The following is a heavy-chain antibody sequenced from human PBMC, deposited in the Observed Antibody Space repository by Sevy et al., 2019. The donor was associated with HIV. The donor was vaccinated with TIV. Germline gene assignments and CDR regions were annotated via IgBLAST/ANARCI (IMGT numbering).Heavy chain of an antibody. CDR2: ISGSSNYI. CDR1: EFTFSSYN. CDR3: ARGPPDGSYDYFHY. Sequence: GGSLRLSCAFSEFTFSSYNMNWVRQAPGKGLEWVSSISGSSNYIYYAESVKGRFRISRDNVKDTLYLQMNSLRADDTAVYYCARGPPDGSYDYFHYWGQGTLVTVSS. D-gene: IGHD1-26*01. J-gene: IGHJ4*02. V-gene: IGHV3-21*06.